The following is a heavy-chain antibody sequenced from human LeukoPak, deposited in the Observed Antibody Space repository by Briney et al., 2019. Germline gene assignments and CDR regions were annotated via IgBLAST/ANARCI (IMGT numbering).Heavy chain of an antibody. CDR1: GFTFSSYG. J-gene: IGHJ3*02. Sequence: GGSLRLSCAASGFTFSSYGMHWVRQAPGKGQEWVAVIWYDGSNKYYADSVKGRFSISRDNSKNALYVQMNSLRAEDTAVYYCARDWSSGSYPDAFDMWGQGTMVTVSS. D-gene: IGHD1-26*01. CDR3: ARDWSSGSYPDAFDM. V-gene: IGHV3-33*01. CDR2: IWYDGSNK.